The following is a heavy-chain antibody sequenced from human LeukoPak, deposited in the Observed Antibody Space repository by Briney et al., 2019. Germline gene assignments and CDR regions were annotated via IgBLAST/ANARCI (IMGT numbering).Heavy chain of an antibody. CDR2: ISAYNGNT. CDR3: ARKVGLYGDYLEYFQH. CDR1: GYTLTSYG. D-gene: IGHD4-17*01. J-gene: IGHJ1*01. V-gene: IGHV1-18*01. Sequence: GASVKVSCKASGYTLTSYGISWVRQAPGQGLEWMGWISAYNGNTNYAQKLQGRVTMTTDTSTSTAYMELRSLRSDDTAVYYCARKVGLYGDYLEYFQHWGQGTLVTVSS.